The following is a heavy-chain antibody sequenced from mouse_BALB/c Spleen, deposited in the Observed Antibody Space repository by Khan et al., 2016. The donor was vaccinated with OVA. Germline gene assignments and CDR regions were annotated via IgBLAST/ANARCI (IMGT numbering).Heavy chain of an antibody. Sequence: EVQLVESGPGLVKPSQTLSLTCTVTGYSITSDYAWNWLRQFPGNKLEWMGLISYRGNTKYKPSLKSRFSITRETSNNQLFLQLNSVTNEDTATYYCSRVDGGDIDYWGQGTSLTVSS. CDR3: SRVDGGDIDY. CDR1: GYSITSDYA. J-gene: IGHJ2*02. CDR2: ISYRGNT. V-gene: IGHV3-2*02.